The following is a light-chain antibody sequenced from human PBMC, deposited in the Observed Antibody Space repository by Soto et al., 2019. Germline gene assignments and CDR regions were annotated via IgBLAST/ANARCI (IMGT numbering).Light chain of an antibody. Sequence: AIQMTQSPSSLSASVGDRVTITCRASQGISSELAWYQQKPGKAPNLLIHAASTLQSGVPSRFSGSGSGTDFTLTISSLQPEDFATYYCLHDYNYPRTFGQGTRVEVK. CDR2: AAS. J-gene: IGKJ1*01. CDR3: LHDYNYPRT. V-gene: IGKV1-6*01. CDR1: QGISSE.